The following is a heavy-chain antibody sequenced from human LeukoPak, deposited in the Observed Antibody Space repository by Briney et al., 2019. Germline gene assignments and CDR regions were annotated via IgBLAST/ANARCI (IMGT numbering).Heavy chain of an antibody. CDR1: GFTFSSYA. J-gene: IGHJ5*02. D-gene: IGHD3-10*01. CDR2: ISGSGGST. Sequence: PGGSLRLSCAASGFTFSSYAMSWVRQAPGKGLEWVSAISGSGGSTYYADSVKGRFTISRDNSKNTLYLQMNSLRAEDTAVYYCAKSGYYGSGSYLQGPYNWFDPWGQGTLVTVSS. CDR3: AKSGYYGSGSYLQGPYNWFDP. V-gene: IGHV3-23*01.